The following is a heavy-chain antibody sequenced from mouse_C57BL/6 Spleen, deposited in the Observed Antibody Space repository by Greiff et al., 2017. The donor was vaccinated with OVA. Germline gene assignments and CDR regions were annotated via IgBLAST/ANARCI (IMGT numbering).Heavy chain of an antibody. V-gene: IGHV1-26*01. D-gene: IGHD2-3*01. CDR1: GYTFTDYY. Sequence: EVQLQQSGPELVKPGASVKISCKASGYTFTDYYMNWVKQSHGKSLEWIGDINPNNGGTSYNQKFKGKATLTVDKSSSTAYMELRSLTSEDSAVYYCATYDGPMDYWGQGTSVTVSS. CDR2: INPNNGGT. CDR3: ATYDGPMDY. J-gene: IGHJ4*01.